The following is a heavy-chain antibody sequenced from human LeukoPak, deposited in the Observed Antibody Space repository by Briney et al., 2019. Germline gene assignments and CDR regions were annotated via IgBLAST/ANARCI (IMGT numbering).Heavy chain of an antibody. D-gene: IGHD3-10*02. J-gene: IGHJ3*01. V-gene: IGHV5-51*01. CDR1: GYSFANSW. CDR3: ARRGASITLFHDAFDL. Sequence: GESLKISCKGSGYSFANSWIGWVRQMPGRGLEWVGLISPDDSDIRYSPSFQGQVIISADKAISTVYLQRSSLKASDTATYYCARRGASITLFHDAFDLWGPGTMVTVSS. CDR2: ISPDDSDI.